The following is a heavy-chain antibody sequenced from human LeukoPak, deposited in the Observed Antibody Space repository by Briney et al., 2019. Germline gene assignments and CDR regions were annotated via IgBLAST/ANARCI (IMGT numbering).Heavy chain of an antibody. CDR1: GSTFSSYA. CDR2: TGSTGVST. CDR3: AKDPGVVPAHYFDY. Sequence: PGGSLRLSCAASGSTFSSYAMNWVRQAPGKGLEWVSGTGSTGVSTFYADSVKGQFTVSRDNSKNTLSLQMNSLRAEDTAVYYCAKDPGVVPAHYFDYWGQGTLVTVSS. V-gene: IGHV3-23*01. D-gene: IGHD2-2*01. J-gene: IGHJ4*02.